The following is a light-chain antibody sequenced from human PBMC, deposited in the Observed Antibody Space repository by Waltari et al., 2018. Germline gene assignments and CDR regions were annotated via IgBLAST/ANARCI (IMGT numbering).Light chain of an antibody. V-gene: IGKV3-20*01. CDR3: QYYGSSLFT. Sequence: EIVLTQSPGTPSLSPGERATLSCRASQSVSTTHLAWYQQKPGLAPRLLIYRASSRATGIPDRFSGSGSGADFTLTISRLEPEDFAVYYCQYYGSSLFTFGPGTKVDIK. J-gene: IGKJ3*01. CDR2: RAS. CDR1: QSVSTTH.